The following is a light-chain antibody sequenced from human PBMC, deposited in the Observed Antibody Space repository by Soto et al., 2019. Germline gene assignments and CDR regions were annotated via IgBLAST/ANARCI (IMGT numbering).Light chain of an antibody. J-gene: IGLJ1*01. Sequence: QSDLNQPASVSGSPGLSIAISCTGTSRDVGGYNSVSWYQQQPGKVPKLMIYDVSNRPSGVSNRFSGSKSGNTASLTISGLQAEDEGDYYCSSYTTGGSYVFGTGTKLTVL. CDR3: SSYTTGGSYV. CDR2: DVS. V-gene: IGLV2-14*01. CDR1: SRDVGGYNS.